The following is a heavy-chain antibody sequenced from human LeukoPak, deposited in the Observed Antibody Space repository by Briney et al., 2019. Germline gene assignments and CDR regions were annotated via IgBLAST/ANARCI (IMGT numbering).Heavy chain of an antibody. V-gene: IGHV1-18*01. Sequence: ASVKVSCKASGYTFTSYGISWVRQAPGQGLEWMGWISAYNGNTNYAQKLQGRVTMTTDTSTSTAYMELRSLRSGDTAVYYCARDGYLVPNNWFDPWGQGTLVTVSS. CDR3: ARDGYLVPNNWFDP. J-gene: IGHJ5*02. D-gene: IGHD5-18*01. CDR1: GYTFTSYG. CDR2: ISAYNGNT.